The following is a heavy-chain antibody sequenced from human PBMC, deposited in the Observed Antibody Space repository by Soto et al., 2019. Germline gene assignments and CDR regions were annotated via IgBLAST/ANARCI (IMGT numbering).Heavy chain of an antibody. D-gene: IGHD6-13*01. J-gene: IGHJ5*02. Sequence: SETLSLTCSVSGGSVSGGSYYWNWIRQPPGKGPEWIGYIYYSGSTNYNPSLKSRVTISVDTSKNQFSLKLSSVTAADTAVYYCARHQSHSSSYVDPWGQGTLVTVSS. CDR3: ARHQSHSSSYVDP. V-gene: IGHV4-61*01. CDR2: IYYSGST. CDR1: GGSVSGGSYY.